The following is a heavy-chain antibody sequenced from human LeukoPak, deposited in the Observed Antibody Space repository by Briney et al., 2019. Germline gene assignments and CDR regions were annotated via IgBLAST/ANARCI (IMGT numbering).Heavy chain of an antibody. V-gene: IGHV3-21*05. D-gene: IGHD3-10*01. Sequence: GGSLRLSCAASGFTFSSYEMNWVRQAPGKGLEWVSYISSSSSYIYYADSVKGRFTISRDNAKNSLYLQMNSLRAEDTAVYYCARGEYGSGSYHIDYWGQGTLVTVSS. J-gene: IGHJ4*02. CDR2: ISSSSSYI. CDR1: GFTFSSYE. CDR3: ARGEYGSGSYHIDY.